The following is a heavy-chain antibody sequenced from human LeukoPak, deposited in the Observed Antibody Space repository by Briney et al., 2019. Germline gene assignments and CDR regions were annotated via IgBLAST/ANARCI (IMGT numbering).Heavy chain of an antibody. J-gene: IGHJ4*02. CDR3: AKHGYCSGISCFFDF. CDR2: ISGSGPYT. V-gene: IGHV3-23*01. CDR1: GFTFSSYA. Sequence: GGSLRLSCAASGFTFSSYAMSWVRQAPGKGLEWVSGISGSGPYTFYTDSVKGRFTISRDSSKDTLYLQMNSLRAEDTALYYCAKHGYCSGISCFFDFWGQGTLVTVSS. D-gene: IGHD2-2*03.